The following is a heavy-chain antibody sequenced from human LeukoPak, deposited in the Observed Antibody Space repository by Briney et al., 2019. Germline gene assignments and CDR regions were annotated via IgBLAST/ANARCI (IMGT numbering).Heavy chain of an antibody. V-gene: IGHV3-33*01. J-gene: IGHJ4*02. Sequence: GGSLRLSCAASGFTFSSYGMHWVRQAPGKGLEWVAVIWYDGSNKYYADSVKGRFTISRDNSKNTLYLQMNSLRAEDTAVYYCARDPLMTTVNWEVDYFDYWGQGTLVTVSS. CDR3: ARDPLMTTVNWEVDYFDY. CDR2: IWYDGSNK. D-gene: IGHD4-11*01. CDR1: GFTFSSYG.